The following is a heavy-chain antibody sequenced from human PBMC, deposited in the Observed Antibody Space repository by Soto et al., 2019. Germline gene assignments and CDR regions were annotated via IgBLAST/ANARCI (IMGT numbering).Heavy chain of an antibody. CDR1: GFPLISTGAG. CDR2: IYWHDDR. Sequence: QITLKESGPPLVKPTQTLTLTCSVSGFPLISTGAGVGWIRQPPGKALEWLAFIYWHDDRRYSPSLKSRLTVTKDISKNEVVLTMTNMDPVDTATYYCALQSYYYGGGTYYTSPYYYYGMDVWGQGTTVTVS. J-gene: IGHJ6*02. V-gene: IGHV2-5*01. CDR3: ALQSYYYGGGTYYTSPYYYYGMDV. D-gene: IGHD3-10*01.